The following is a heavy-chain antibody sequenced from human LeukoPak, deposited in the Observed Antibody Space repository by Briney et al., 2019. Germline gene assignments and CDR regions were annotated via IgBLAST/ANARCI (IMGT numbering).Heavy chain of an antibody. J-gene: IGHJ5*02. V-gene: IGHV1-69*13. Sequence: ASVKVPCKASGGTFSSYAISWVRRAPGQGLEWMGGIIPIFGTANYAQKFQGRVTITADESTSTAYMELSSLRSEDTAVYYCARVEFGYSYGYVNWFGPWGQGTLVTISS. CDR3: ARVEFGYSYGYVNWFGP. CDR1: GGTFSSYA. D-gene: IGHD5-18*01. CDR2: IIPIFGTA.